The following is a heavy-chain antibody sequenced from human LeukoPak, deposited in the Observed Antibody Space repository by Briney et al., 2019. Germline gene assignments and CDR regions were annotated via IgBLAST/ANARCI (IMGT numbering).Heavy chain of an antibody. CDR1: GGSINSHY. CDR2: VFNGGST. Sequence: SETLSLTCSVSGGSINSHYWSWIRQSPGKGLEWIGYVFNGGSTNYNPFLKSRVTMSLDTSRDQFSLRLSSVTAADTAIYYCASRPAGSTWYGVFDFWSQGTLVTVSS. CDR3: ASRPAGSTWYGVFDF. V-gene: IGHV4-59*11. D-gene: IGHD6-13*01. J-gene: IGHJ4*02.